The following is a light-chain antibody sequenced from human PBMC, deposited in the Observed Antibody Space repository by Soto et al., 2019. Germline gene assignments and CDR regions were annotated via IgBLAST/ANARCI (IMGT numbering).Light chain of an antibody. CDR1: SSDIGGYDY. V-gene: IGLV2-14*03. Sequence: QSVLTQPASVSGSPGQSITISCAGTSSDIGGYDYVSRYQQHPGRAPKLMIFDVNSRPSGVSNRFSGSKSGNTASLTISGLRAEDEADYYCSSFTSSFTHVFGTG. CDR3: SSFTSSFTHV. CDR2: DVN. J-gene: IGLJ1*01.